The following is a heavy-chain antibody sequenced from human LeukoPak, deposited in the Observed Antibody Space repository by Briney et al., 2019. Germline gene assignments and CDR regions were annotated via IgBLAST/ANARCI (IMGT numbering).Heavy chain of an antibody. J-gene: IGHJ4*02. D-gene: IGHD2-2*02. Sequence: GASVKVSCKASGGTFSSYAISWVRQAPGQGLEWMGGIIPIFGTANYAQKLQGRVTITADASTSTAYMELSSLRFEDTAVYYCARSRVGGYCSSTSCYTQYYFDYWGQGTLVTVSS. CDR3: ARSRVGGYCSSTSCYTQYYFDY. V-gene: IGHV1-69*13. CDR1: GGTFSSYA. CDR2: IIPIFGTA.